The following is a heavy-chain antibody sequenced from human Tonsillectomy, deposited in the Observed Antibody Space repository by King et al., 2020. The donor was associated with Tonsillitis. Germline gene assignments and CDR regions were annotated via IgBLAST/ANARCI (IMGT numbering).Heavy chain of an antibody. CDR2: IYYSGST. Sequence: VQLQESGPGLVKPSQTLSLTCTVSGGSISSGGYYWSWIRQHPGKGLEWIGYIYYSGSTYYNPSLKSRVTISVDTSKNQFSLKLSSVTAADTAVYYCARGSYSGYDNYFQLGGQGALVTLSS. CDR3: ARGSYSGYDNYFQL. V-gene: IGHV4-31*03. D-gene: IGHD5-12*01. CDR1: GGSISSGGYY. J-gene: IGHJ1*01.